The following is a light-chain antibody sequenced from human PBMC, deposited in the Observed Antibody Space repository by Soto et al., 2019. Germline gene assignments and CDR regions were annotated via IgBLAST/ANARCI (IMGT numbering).Light chain of an antibody. J-gene: IGLJ1*01. V-gene: IGLV1-40*01. CDR3: QSYDSSLSGYV. Sequence: QSALTQPPSVSGAPGQRVTIACTGSSSNIGAGYDVHWYQQVPGSAPKLVMYLDTNRPSGVPDRFSASKSGSSASLDITGLQAEDEADYYCQSYDSSLSGYVFGTGTKVTVL. CDR1: SSNIGAGYD. CDR2: LDT.